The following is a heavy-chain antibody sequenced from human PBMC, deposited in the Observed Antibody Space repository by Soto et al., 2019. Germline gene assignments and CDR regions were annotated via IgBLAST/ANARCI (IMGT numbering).Heavy chain of an antibody. D-gene: IGHD6-19*01. CDR2: IANSGGTT. V-gene: IGHV3-23*01. CDR3: AKRIASSGSGWDF. CDR1: GFPFSSYA. J-gene: IGHJ4*02. Sequence: GGSLRLSCAASGFPFSSYAMTWVRQAPGKGLEWVSGIANSGGTTFYADSVRGRFTISRDNSKNTLYLQMNNLRAEDTAIYYCAKRIASSGSGWDFWGQGTLVTVSS.